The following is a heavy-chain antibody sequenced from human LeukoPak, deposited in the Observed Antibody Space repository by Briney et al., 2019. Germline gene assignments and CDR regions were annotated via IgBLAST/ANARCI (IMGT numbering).Heavy chain of an antibody. CDR2: ISSMSGTV. V-gene: IGHV3-48*01. CDR3: ARTPTSSSRGAFDY. Sequence: PGGSLRLSCAASGFIFSNSAMNWVRQAPGKGLEWVSYISSMSGTVYYADSVKGRFTISRDNAKNSLYLQMNSLRAEDTAVYYCARTPTSSSRGAFDYWGQGTLVAVSS. J-gene: IGHJ4*02. CDR1: GFIFSNSA. D-gene: IGHD6-6*01.